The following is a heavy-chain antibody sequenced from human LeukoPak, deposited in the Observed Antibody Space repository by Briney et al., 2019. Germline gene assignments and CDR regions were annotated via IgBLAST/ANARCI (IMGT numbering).Heavy chain of an antibody. CDR1: GYTFTSYY. V-gene: IGHV1-46*01. D-gene: IGHD3-22*01. CDR2: INPSGGST. CDR3: ARDHYDSSGYSSD. J-gene: IGHJ4*02. Sequence: GASVKVSCKASGYTFTSYYMHWVRQAPGQGLEWMGIINPSGGSTSYAQKCQGRVTMTRDTSTSTVYMELSSLRSEDTVVYYWARDHYDSSGYSSDWGQGTLVTVSS.